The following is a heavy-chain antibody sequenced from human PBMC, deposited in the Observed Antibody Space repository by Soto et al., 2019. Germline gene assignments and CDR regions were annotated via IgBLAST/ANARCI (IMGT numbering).Heavy chain of an antibody. Sequence: SETLSLTCAVSGGSISSGGYSWSWIRQPPGKGLEWIGYIYHSGSTFYNPSLKSRVTISIDKSKNQFSLKLGSVTAADTAVYYCPRVVLQRPIRGYNSIDTGGQGTLVTVSS. CDR3: PRVVLQRPIRGYNSIDT. CDR2: IYHSGST. V-gene: IGHV4-30-2*01. D-gene: IGHD2-2*01. J-gene: IGHJ5*02. CDR1: GGSISSGGYS.